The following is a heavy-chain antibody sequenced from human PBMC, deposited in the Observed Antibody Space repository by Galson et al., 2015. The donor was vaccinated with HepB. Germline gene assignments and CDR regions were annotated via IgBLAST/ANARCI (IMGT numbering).Heavy chain of an antibody. CDR1: GFTVSSNY. CDR2: IYSGGST. Sequence: SLRLSCAASGFTVSSNYMSWVRQAPGKGLEWVSVIYSGGSTYYADSVKGRFTISRDNSKNTLYLQMNSLRAEDTAVYYCARDRSGYCSGGSCYSSRLGYWGQGTLVTVSS. D-gene: IGHD2-15*01. J-gene: IGHJ4*02. V-gene: IGHV3-66*01. CDR3: ARDRSGYCSGGSCYSSRLGY.